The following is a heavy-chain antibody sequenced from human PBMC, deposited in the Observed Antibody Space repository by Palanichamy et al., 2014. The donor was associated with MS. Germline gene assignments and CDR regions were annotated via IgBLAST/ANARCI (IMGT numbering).Heavy chain of an antibody. CDR2: IKQDGSEK. CDR3: ARDMDYYDSSGYYSGPDY. Sequence: EWVANIKQDGSEKYYVDSVKGRFTISRDNAKNSLYLQMNSLRAEDTAVYYCARDMDYYDSSGYYSGPDYWGQGTLVTVSS. J-gene: IGHJ4*02. V-gene: IGHV3-7*03. D-gene: IGHD3-22*01.